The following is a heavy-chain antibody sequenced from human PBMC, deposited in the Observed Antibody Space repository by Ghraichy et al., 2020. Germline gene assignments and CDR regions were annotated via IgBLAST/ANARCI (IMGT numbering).Heavy chain of an antibody. CDR1: GFTFSSYA. D-gene: IGHD4-23*01. CDR3: AKTGLATVVTPVDY. V-gene: IGHV3-23*01. CDR2: ISGSGGST. Sequence: GESLNISCAASGFTFSSYAMSWVRQAPGKGLEWVSAISGSGGSTYYADSVKGRFTISRDNSKNTLYLQMNSLRAEDTAVYYCAKTGLATVVTPVDYWGQGTLVTVSS. J-gene: IGHJ4*02.